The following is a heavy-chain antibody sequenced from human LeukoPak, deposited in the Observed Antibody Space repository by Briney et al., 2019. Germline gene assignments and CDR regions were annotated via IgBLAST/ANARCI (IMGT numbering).Heavy chain of an antibody. J-gene: IGHJ4*02. V-gene: IGHV3-48*04. Sequence: GGSLRLSCAASGLTVSSYSMNWVRQAPGKGLEWVSYISSSSSTIYYADSVKGRFTISKDNAKNTVYLQMNNLRAEDTAVYYCVSFYETYWGRGTLVTVSS. D-gene: IGHD2-2*01. CDR2: ISSSSSTI. CDR3: VSFYETY. CDR1: GLTVSSYS.